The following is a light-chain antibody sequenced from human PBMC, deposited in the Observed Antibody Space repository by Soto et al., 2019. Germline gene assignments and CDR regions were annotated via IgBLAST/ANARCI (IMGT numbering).Light chain of an antibody. V-gene: IGKV3-20*01. CDR2: GAS. Sequence: EIALTQSPGTLSLSPGERATLSCRASQSVTNNYLAWYQQKPGQAPRLLIYGASIGATGIPDRFSGSGSGTDFTLTISRLEPEDFAVYYCLQYCIPLWTFGQGTKVDIK. CDR3: LQYCIPLWT. J-gene: IGKJ1*01. CDR1: QSVTNNY.